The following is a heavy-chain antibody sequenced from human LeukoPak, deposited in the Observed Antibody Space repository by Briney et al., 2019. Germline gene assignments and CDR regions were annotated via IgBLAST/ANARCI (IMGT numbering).Heavy chain of an antibody. D-gene: IGHD3-10*01. V-gene: IGHV3-23*01. CDR2: ISGSGDIT. J-gene: IGHJ4*02. CDR1: GLTFDTHA. CDR3: AARPGDLAVPFDY. Sequence: PGGSLRLSCAASGLTFDTHAITWARQAPGKGLEYVSLISGSGDITYYAHSLKDRFTISRDNSKTTLYLQMHSLRAEDTAMYYCAARPGDLAVPFDYGGQGTLVIVSS.